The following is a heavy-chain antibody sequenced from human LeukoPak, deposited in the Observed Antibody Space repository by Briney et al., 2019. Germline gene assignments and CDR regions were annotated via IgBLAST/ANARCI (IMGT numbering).Heavy chain of an antibody. V-gene: IGHV4-30-2*01. CDR1: GGSISSGGYS. D-gene: IGHD3-22*01. CDR3: ARSTYYYDSSGYYHEDFDY. CDR2: IYHSGST. J-gene: IGHJ4*02. Sequence: PSETLSLTCAVSGGSISSGGYSWSWIRQPPGKGLEWIGYIYHSGSTYYNPSLKSRVTISVDRSKNQFSLKLSSVTAADTAVYYCARSTYYYDSSGYYHEDFDYWGQGTLVTVSP.